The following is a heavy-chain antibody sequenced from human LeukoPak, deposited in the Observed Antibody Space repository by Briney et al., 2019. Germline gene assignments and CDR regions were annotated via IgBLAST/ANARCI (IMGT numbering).Heavy chain of an antibody. CDR3: ASPGCYASGTYCHYFDY. V-gene: IGHV4-39*01. CDR2: IYYSGST. CDR1: GDSISRSSFY. Sequence: PSETLSLTCTVSGDSISRSSFYWGWIRQPPGKGLEWIGSIYYSGSTYYNPSLKSRVIISVDTSKNQFSLKLRSVTAADTAVYYCASPGCYASGTYCHYFDYWGQGTLVTVSS. J-gene: IGHJ4*02. D-gene: IGHD3-10*01.